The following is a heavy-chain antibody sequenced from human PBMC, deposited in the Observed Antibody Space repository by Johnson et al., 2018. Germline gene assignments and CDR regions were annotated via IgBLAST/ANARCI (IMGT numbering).Heavy chain of an antibody. CDR2: ISGSGSST. D-gene: IGHD3-22*01. CDR3: AKGYFCYISGYYPIDY. J-gene: IGHJ4*02. V-gene: IGHV3-23*04. Sequence: VQLVQSGGGLVQPGGSLRLSCAASGFSFSNYAMSWVRQAPGRGLEWVSAISGSGSSTYYAASVKGRFTISRDSSKNTLYLKINSLRAEDTAVYYGAKGYFCYISGYYPIDYWGQGTLVTVSS. CDR1: GFSFSNYA.